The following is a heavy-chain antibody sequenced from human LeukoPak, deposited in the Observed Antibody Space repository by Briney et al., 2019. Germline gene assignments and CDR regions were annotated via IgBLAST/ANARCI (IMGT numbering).Heavy chain of an antibody. D-gene: IGHD1-26*01. V-gene: IGHV3-9*02. J-gene: IGHJ4*02. Sequence: GRSLRLSCAASGLTSDDYAMHWVRQAPGKGLEWDSGISWNSGSIGYADSVKGRFTISRDNAKNSLYLQMNSLRAEDTALYYCAKDRSGSYYVGFDYWGQGTLVTVSS. CDR3: AKDRSGSYYVGFDY. CDR1: GLTSDDYA. CDR2: ISWNSGSI.